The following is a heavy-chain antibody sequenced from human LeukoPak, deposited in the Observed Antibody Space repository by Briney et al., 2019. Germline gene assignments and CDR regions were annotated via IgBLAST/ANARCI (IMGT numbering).Heavy chain of an antibody. CDR1: GDSISSYY. Sequence: SETLSLTCTVSGDSISSYYWSWIRQPPGKGLEWIGYIYDNGSTNYNPSLKSRVTISVDTSKNQFSLNLSSVTAADTAVYYCARGTGTSDYWGQGTLVTVSS. CDR3: ARGTGTSDY. V-gene: IGHV4-59*01. D-gene: IGHD1-1*01. J-gene: IGHJ4*02. CDR2: IYDNGST.